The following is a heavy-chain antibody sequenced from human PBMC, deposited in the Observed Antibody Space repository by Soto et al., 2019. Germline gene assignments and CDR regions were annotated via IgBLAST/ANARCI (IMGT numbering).Heavy chain of an antibody. D-gene: IGHD4-4*01. CDR3: ARDVVPLRVCSNAACFLPA. CDR2: ISGYNGDI. V-gene: IGHV1-18*01. J-gene: IGHJ4*02. CDR1: GYTFTTYG. Sequence: QAQMVQSGAEVNKPGASVKVSCRTSGYTFTTYGVSWVRQAPGQGLEWMGLISGYNGDITYAERMQDRHTMTTDTSTSTTYMELRRLRPADPDVYYCARDVVPLRVCSNAACFLPAWGKRTLVTVSS.